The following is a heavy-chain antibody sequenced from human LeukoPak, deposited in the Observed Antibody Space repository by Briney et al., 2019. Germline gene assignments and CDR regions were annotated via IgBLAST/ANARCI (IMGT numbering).Heavy chain of an antibody. J-gene: IGHJ4*02. CDR1: GFTLSDHY. Sequence: GGSLRLSCAASGFTLSDHYMSWIRQAPGKGLEWVSSISSSSSHIYYADSVKGRFTISRDNAKNSLYLQMNSLRAEDTAVYYCARDDLGYCSGGSCSSLYYFDYWGQGTLVTVSS. CDR3: ARDDLGYCSGGSCSSLYYFDY. V-gene: IGHV3-11*06. CDR2: ISSSSSHI. D-gene: IGHD2-15*01.